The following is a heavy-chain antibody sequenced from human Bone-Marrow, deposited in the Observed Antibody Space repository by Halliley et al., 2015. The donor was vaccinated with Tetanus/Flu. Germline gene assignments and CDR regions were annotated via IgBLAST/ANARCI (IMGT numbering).Heavy chain of an antibody. J-gene: IGHJ4*02. CDR3: ASDHYGDYDRPLDY. CDR2: ISSKANNYAT. V-gene: IGHV3-73*01. D-gene: IGHD4-17*01. Sequence: SLRLSCEASGLSFSGSSLNWVRQAAGRGLEWVGRISSKANNYATAYAEPLRGRFTISRDDSKNTAYLQMNSLRTEDTAVYYCASDHYGDYDRPLDYWGQGTLVSVSS. CDR1: GLSFSGSS.